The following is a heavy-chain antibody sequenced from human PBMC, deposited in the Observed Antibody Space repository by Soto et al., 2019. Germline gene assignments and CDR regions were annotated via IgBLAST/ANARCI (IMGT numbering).Heavy chain of an antibody. CDR1: GYRFASYW. J-gene: IGHJ5*02. D-gene: IGHD3-22*01. CDR3: ARKDKSGYFNWFDP. Sequence: XESLKISCRTSGYRFASYWIAWVRQMPGKGLEWMGIIFPSDSDTRYSPSFQGQVTISADRSTSTVFLQWASLKASDTAVYFCARKDKSGYFNWFDPWGQGTLATVSS. CDR2: IFPSDSDT. V-gene: IGHV5-51*01.